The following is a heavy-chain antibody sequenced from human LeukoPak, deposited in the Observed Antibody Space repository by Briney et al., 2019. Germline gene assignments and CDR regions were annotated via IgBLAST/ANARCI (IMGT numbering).Heavy chain of an antibody. J-gene: IGHJ6*03. CDR2: ISGSGGSA. D-gene: IGHD3-22*01. V-gene: IGHV3-23*01. Sequence: GGSLRLSCAASGFTFSSYAMSWVRQAPGKGLEWVSAISGSGGSAYYADSVKGRFTISRDNSKNTLYLQMNSLRAEDTAVYYCAKDDYYDSSGYRPGYYYMDVWGKGTTVTVSS. CDR3: AKDDYYDSSGYRPGYYYMDV. CDR1: GFTFSSYA.